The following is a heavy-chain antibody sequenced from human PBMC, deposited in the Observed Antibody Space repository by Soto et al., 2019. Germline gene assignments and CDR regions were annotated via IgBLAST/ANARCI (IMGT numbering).Heavy chain of an antibody. CDR2: IYYSGST. J-gene: IGHJ6*02. V-gene: IGHV4-59*01. D-gene: IGHD3-10*01. CDR1: GGSISSYY. CDR3: ARGVLGGSGSYYYYYGMDV. Sequence: QVQLQESGPGLVKPSETLSLTCTVSGGSISSYYWSWIRQPPGKGLEWIGYIYYSGSTNYNPSLKSRVTISVDTSKNQFSLELSAVTAADTAVYYCARGVLGGSGSYYYYYGMDVWGQGTTVTVSS.